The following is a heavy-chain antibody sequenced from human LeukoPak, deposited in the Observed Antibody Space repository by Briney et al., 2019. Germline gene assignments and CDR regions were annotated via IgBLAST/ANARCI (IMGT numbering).Heavy chain of an antibody. J-gene: IGHJ3*02. CDR3: ARHTGAHRGAFDI. D-gene: IGHD3-16*02. V-gene: IGHV4-59*08. CDR1: GGSISSYH. CDR2: IYYTGST. Sequence: SETLSLTCTVSGGSISSYHWSWTRQPPGKGLEWIGYIYYTGSTNYNPSFKSRVTISVDTSKNQFSLKLSSVTAADTAVYYCARHTGAHRGAFDIWGQGTMVTVSS.